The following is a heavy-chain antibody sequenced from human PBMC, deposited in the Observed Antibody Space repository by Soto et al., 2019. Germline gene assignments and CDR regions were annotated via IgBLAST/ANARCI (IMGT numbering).Heavy chain of an antibody. CDR1: GITVSSYY. Sequence: LRLSCAVSGITVSSYYMSWVRQAAGKGLEWVSVIYAGTITYYADSVKGRSTISRDNSKNTLYLQMNSLRAEDTAVYYCARDLGELLGFDPWGQGTLVTVSS. CDR3: ARDLGELLGFDP. CDR2: IYAGTIT. J-gene: IGHJ5*02. D-gene: IGHD1-26*01. V-gene: IGHV3-53*01.